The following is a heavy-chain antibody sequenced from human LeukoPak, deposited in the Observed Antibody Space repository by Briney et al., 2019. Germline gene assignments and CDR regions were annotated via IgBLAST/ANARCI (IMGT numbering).Heavy chain of an antibody. J-gene: IGHJ3*02. V-gene: IGHV3-30*03. CDR1: GFTFSSYG. D-gene: IGHD3-10*01. Sequence: SGRSLRLSCAASGFTFSSYGMHWVRQAPGKGLEWVAVISYDGSNKYYAGSVKGRSTISRDNSKNTLYLQMNSLRAEDTAVYYCVFEGRADAFDIWSQGTMVTVSS. CDR2: ISYDGSNK. CDR3: VFEGRADAFDI.